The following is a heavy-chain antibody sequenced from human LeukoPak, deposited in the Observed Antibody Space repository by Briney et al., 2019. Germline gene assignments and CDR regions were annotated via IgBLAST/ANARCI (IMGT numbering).Heavy chain of an antibody. CDR1: GFTFSSYA. Sequence: GGSLRLSCAASGFTFSSYAMHWVRQAPGKGLEWVAVISYDGSNKYYADSVKGRFTISRDNSKNTLYLQMNSLRAEDTAVYYCARDTDYSLLYYMDVWGKGTTVTVSS. J-gene: IGHJ6*03. V-gene: IGHV3-30*01. D-gene: IGHD2/OR15-2a*01. CDR2: ISYDGSNK. CDR3: ARDTDYSLLYYMDV.